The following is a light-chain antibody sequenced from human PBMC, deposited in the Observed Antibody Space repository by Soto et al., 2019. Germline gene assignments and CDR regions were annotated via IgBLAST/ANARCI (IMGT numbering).Light chain of an antibody. J-gene: IGKJ5*01. CDR3: QQYVNSPGT. V-gene: IGKV3-15*01. Sequence: EIVMTQSPATVSVSPGERATLSCRASQSVSDKLAWYQQKPGQAPRLLIYHASARATGIPARFSGSGSGTEFTLTISGLQSEDFAVYYCQQYVNSPGTFGQGTRLEIK. CDR1: QSVSDK. CDR2: HAS.